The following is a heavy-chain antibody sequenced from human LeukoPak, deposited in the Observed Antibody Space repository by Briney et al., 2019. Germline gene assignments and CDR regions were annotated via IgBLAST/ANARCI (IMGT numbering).Heavy chain of an antibody. Sequence: PGGSLRLSCATSGFAFSTYSMNWVRQAPGKGLEWVSYISSSSRTIYYADSVKGQFTISRDNAKSSLYLQMNSLRGEDTAVYYCARAIKVSGSSYPYFDYWGQGTLVTVSS. CDR2: ISSSSRTI. CDR1: GFAFSTYS. J-gene: IGHJ4*02. V-gene: IGHV3-48*01. D-gene: IGHD1-26*01. CDR3: ARAIKVSGSSYPYFDY.